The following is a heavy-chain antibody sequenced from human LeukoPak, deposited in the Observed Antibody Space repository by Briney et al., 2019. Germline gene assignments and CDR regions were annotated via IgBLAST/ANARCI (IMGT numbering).Heavy chain of an antibody. D-gene: IGHD3-10*01. J-gene: IGHJ5*02. CDR3: ARGMYYYASGSGYTWFDP. CDR1: GYSISSGYY. CDR2: LYHTGST. V-gene: IGHV4-38-2*01. Sequence: SETLSLTCAVSGYSISSGYYWGWIRQPPGKGLEWIGSLYHTGSTYYNPSLKSRVTISVDPSKNQFSLKLSSVTAADTAVYYCARGMYYYASGSGYTWFDPWGQGTLVTVSS.